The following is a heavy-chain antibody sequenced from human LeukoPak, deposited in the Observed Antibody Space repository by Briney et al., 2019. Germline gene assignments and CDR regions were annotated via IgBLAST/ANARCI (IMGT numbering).Heavy chain of an antibody. Sequence: GGSLRLSCAASGFTFSSYSMNWVRQAPGKGLEWVSSISSSSSYIYYADSVKGRFTISRDNAKNSLYPQMNSLRAEDTAVYYCARFLSGNAFDIWGQGTMVTVSS. J-gene: IGHJ3*02. V-gene: IGHV3-21*01. CDR3: ARFLSGNAFDI. CDR2: ISSSSSYI. D-gene: IGHD6-13*01. CDR1: GFTFSSYS.